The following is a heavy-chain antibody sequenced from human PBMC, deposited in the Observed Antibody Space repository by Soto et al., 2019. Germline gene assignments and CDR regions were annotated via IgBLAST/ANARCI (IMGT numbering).Heavy chain of an antibody. CDR3: ARGVWLRLGYYGMDV. V-gene: IGHV4-34*01. Sequence: NPSETLSLTCAVYGGSFSGYYWSWIRQPPGKGLEWIGEINHSGSTNYNPSLKSRVTISVDTSKNQFSLKLSPVTAADTAVYYCARGVWLRLGYYGMDVWGQGTTVTVSS. J-gene: IGHJ6*02. CDR2: INHSGST. CDR1: GGSFSGYY. D-gene: IGHD5-12*01.